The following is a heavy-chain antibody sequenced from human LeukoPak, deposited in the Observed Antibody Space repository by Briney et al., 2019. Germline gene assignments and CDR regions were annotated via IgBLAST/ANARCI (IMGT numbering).Heavy chain of an antibody. J-gene: IGHJ6*02. D-gene: IGHD2-2*02. CDR2: ISAYNGNT. V-gene: IGHV1-18*01. CDR3: ARDSYCSSTSCYNLRVYYYSMDV. CDR1: GYTFTSYG. Sequence: GASVKVSCKASGYTFTSYGISWVRQAPGQGLEWMGWISAYNGNTNYAQKLQGRVTMTTDTSTSTAYMELRSLRSDDTAVYYCARDSYCSSTSCYNLRVYYYSMDVWGQGTTVTVSS.